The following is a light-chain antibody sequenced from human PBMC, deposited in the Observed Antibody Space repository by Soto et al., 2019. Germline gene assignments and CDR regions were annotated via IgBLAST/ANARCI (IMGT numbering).Light chain of an antibody. Sequence: DVQLTQSPSSLSASVGDRISITCRASQGSNSYMAWYQKKPGRSPTILIYAASTLESGVPSRFSGSGSDTHFTLPITGLQPEDAGIYYCQKYTSFSRRFGRAFGQGTKADI. V-gene: IGKV1-27*01. CDR3: QKYTSFSRRFGRA. J-gene: IGKJ1*01. CDR2: AAS. CDR1: QGSNSY.